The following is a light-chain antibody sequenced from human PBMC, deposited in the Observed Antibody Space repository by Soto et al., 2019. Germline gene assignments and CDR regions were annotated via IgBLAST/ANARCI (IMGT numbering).Light chain of an antibody. Sequence: QSALTQPASVSVSPGQSITISCTGTRSDVGGYNYVSWYQQHPGKAPKLMIYEVSNRPSGVSNRFSGSKSGNTASLTISGLQAEDEADYYCSSYTSSSTDVFGTGTKLTVL. V-gene: IGLV2-14*01. J-gene: IGLJ1*01. CDR2: EVS. CDR1: RSDVGGYNY. CDR3: SSYTSSSTDV.